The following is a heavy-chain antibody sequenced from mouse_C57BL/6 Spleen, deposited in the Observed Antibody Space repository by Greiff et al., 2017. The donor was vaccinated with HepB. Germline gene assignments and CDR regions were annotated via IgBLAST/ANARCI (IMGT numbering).Heavy chain of an antibody. J-gene: IGHJ1*03. CDR3: ARPQLGRGYFDV. CDR1: GFTFSSYG. Sequence: EVKLQESGGDLVKPGGSLKLSCAASGFTFSSYGMSWVRQTPDKRLEWVATISSGGSYTYYPDSVKGRFTISRDNAKNTLYLQMSSLKSEDTAMYYCARPQLGRGYFDVWGTGTTVTVSS. V-gene: IGHV5-6*01. CDR2: ISSGGSYT. D-gene: IGHD4-1*02.